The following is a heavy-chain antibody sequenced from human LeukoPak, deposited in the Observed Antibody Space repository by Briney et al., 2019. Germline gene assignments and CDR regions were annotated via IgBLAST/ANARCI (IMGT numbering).Heavy chain of an antibody. CDR2: IFYSGTT. CDR1: NDSLSPLY. J-gene: IGHJ4*02. CDR3: ARGGSAAKYYFDS. D-gene: IGHD6-13*01. V-gene: IGHV4-59*11. Sequence: SETLSLTCTVSNDSLSPLYWGWLRQPPGTGLEFIGYIFYSGTTNFNPSLKSRVTLSVDTSKNQFSLRLNSVTAADTAVYYCARGGSAAKYYFDSWGQGTLVTVSS.